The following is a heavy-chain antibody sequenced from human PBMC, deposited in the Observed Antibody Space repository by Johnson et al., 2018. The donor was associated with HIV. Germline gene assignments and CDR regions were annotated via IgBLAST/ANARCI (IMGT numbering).Heavy chain of an antibody. J-gene: IGHJ3*02. CDR1: GFTFDDYG. Sequence: QVQLVESGGGVVQPWGSLRLSCAASGFTFDDYGMTWVRQAPGKGLEWVSGIYSGGSTYYADSVKGRFTISRDNSKNTLYLQMNILRAEDTALYYCAKTYYDFWSGYFGAFDIWGQGTMVTVSS. CDR3: AKTYYDFWSGYFGAFDI. D-gene: IGHD3-3*01. V-gene: IGHV3-NL1*01. CDR2: IYSGGST.